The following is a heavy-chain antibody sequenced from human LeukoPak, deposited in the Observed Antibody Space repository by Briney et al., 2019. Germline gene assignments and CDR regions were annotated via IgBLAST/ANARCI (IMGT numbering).Heavy chain of an antibody. D-gene: IGHD1-1*01. CDR2: IYYSGST. J-gene: IGHJ4*02. V-gene: IGHV4-59*01. CDR1: GGSISSYY. Sequence: SSETLSLTCIVSGGSISSYYWSWIRQPPGKGLEWIGYIYYSGSTNYNPSLKGRVTVSVDTSKNQFSLKLSSVTAADTAVYYCARDKNWYAYWGPGTLVTVSS. CDR3: ARDKNWYAY.